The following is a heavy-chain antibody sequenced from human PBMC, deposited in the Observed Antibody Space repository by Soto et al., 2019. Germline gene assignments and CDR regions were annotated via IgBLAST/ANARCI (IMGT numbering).Heavy chain of an antibody. CDR3: AKDGLLGAPYFFDS. CDR2: VNGAGLRT. V-gene: IGHV3-23*01. J-gene: IGHJ4*02. CDR1: GFTFTNYA. Sequence: EVQLLESGGGLVQPGGSLRLSCAASGFTFTNYAMSWVRQAPGKGLEWVSGVNGAGLRTYYPDSVKGRFSMSRDNSTNTVSLQMQSFRAEDTALYYCAKDGLLGAPYFFDSWGQGTLVPVSS. D-gene: IGHD1-26*01.